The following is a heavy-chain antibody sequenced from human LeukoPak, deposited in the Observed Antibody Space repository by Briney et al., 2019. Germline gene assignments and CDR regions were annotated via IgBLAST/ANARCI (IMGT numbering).Heavy chain of an antibody. D-gene: IGHD2-2*01. CDR3: ARVQVVDFDP. J-gene: IGHJ5*02. CDR2: INPNSGGT. Sequence: GASVKVSCKASGYTFTDYYTHWVRQAPGQGLEWMGWINPNSGGTNYAQKFQGRITMTRDTSISTAYMELSSLRSDDTAVYYCARVQVVDFDPWGQGTLVTVSS. V-gene: IGHV1-2*02. CDR1: GYTFTDYY.